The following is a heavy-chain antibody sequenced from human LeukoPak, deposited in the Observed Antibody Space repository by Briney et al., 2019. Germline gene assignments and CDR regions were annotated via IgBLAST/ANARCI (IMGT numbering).Heavy chain of an antibody. CDR1: GYTFTGYY. CDR2: IIPIFGTA. J-gene: IGHJ3*02. CDR3: ARLDDAFDI. V-gene: IGHV1-69*06. D-gene: IGHD1-1*01. Sequence: SVKVSCKASGYTFTGYYMHWVRQAPGQGLEWMGGIIPIFGTANYAQKFQGRVTITADKSTSTAYMELSSLRSEDTAVYYCARLDDAFDIWGQGTMVTVSS.